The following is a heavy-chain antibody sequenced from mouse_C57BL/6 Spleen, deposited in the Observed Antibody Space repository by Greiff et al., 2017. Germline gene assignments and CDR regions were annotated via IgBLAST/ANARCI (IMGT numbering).Heavy chain of an antibody. CDR1: GYAFSSYW. V-gene: IGHV1-80*01. CDR2: IYPGDGDT. J-gene: IGHJ2*01. CDR3: ARPHYYGSTYYFDY. D-gene: IGHD1-1*01. Sequence: VKLVESGAELVKPGASVKISCKASGYAFSSYWMNWVKQRPGKGLEWIGQIYPGDGDTNYNGKFKGKATLTADKSSSTAYMQLSSLTSEDSAVYFCARPHYYGSTYYFDYWGQGTTLTVSS.